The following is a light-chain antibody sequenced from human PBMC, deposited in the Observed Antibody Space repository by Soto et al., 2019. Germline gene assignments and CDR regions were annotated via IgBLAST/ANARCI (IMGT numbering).Light chain of an antibody. V-gene: IGKV1-5*01. CDR2: DAS. CDR1: QSISSW. J-gene: IGKJ1*01. CDR3: QQYNNYSPWT. Sequence: DIPMTQSPSTLSASVGDRVTITCRASQSISSWLAWYQQKPGKAPKLLIYDASSLESGVPPRFSGSGSGTEFTLTISSLQPDDFATYYCQQYNNYSPWTFGQGTKVEIK.